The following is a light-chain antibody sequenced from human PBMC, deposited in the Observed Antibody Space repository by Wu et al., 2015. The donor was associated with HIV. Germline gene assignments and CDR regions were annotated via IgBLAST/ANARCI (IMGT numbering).Light chain of an antibody. CDR1: QGIRND. CDR3: QQYNSYLSIT. V-gene: IGKV1-17*01. CDR2: AAS. J-gene: IGKJ5*01. Sequence: IQMTQSPSSLSASVGDRVTITCRASQGIRNDLGWYQQKPGKAPKLLIYAASSLQSGVPSRFSGSGSGTEFTLTIGSLQPDDFATYYCQQYNSYLSITFGQGTRLEIK.